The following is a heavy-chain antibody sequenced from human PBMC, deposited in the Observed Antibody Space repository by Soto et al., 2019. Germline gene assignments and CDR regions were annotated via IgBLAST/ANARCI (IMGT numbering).Heavy chain of an antibody. Sequence: LRLSCAASGFTFSSYGMHWVRQAPGKGLEWVAVIWYDGSNKYYADSVKGRFTISRDNSKNTLYLQMNSPRAEDTAVYYCARDRYYDSVWGSYRFDAFDIWGQGTMVTVSS. CDR2: IWYDGSNK. D-gene: IGHD3-16*02. J-gene: IGHJ3*02. CDR1: GFTFSSYG. CDR3: ARDRYYDSVWGSYRFDAFDI. V-gene: IGHV3-33*01.